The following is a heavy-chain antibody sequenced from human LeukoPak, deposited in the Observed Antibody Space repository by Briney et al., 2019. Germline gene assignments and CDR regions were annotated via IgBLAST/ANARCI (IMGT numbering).Heavy chain of an antibody. D-gene: IGHD3-16*01. Sequence: SETLSLTCTVSGGSISSYYWSWIRQPPGKGLEWIGSIYYSGSTNYNPSLKSRVTISVDTSKNQFSLKLSSVTAADTALYYCASFGRFSLADYWGQGTLVTVSS. CDR1: GGSISSYY. CDR3: ASFGRFSLADY. V-gene: IGHV4-59*12. CDR2: IYYSGST. J-gene: IGHJ4*02.